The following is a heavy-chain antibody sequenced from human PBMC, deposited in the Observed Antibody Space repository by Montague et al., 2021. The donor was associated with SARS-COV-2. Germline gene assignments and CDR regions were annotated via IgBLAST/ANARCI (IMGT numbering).Heavy chain of an antibody. V-gene: IGHV6-1*01. CDR3: ASSGITLTGLDAFDI. J-gene: IGHJ3*02. D-gene: IGHD3-9*01. CDR1: GDSVARPAPA. CDR2: TYHRSKWDS. Sequence: CAISGDSVARPAPAWNWITQAPPRGLEWLGRTYHRSKWDSDYAESVKRRLVITPDTSKNQVSLQLNSVIPEDTAVYFCASSGITLTGLDAFDIWGQGTMVTVSS.